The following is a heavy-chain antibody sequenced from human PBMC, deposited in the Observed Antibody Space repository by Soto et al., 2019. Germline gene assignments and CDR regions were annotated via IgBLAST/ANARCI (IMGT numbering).Heavy chain of an antibody. Sequence: GGSLRLSCAASGFTFSSYGMHWVRQAPGKGLEWVAVISYDGSNKYYADSVKGRFTISRDNSMNTLYLQINSLRAEDTAVYYCAKDVSEGVAAAGEDYWGQGTLVTVSS. CDR2: ISYDGSNK. CDR1: GFTFSSYG. J-gene: IGHJ4*02. V-gene: IGHV3-30*18. D-gene: IGHD6-13*01. CDR3: AKDVSEGVAAAGEDY.